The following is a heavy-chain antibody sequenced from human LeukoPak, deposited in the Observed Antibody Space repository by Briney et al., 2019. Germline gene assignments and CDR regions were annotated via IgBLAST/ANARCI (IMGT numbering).Heavy chain of an antibody. CDR3: AKGRWFDWSTGVWFDP. V-gene: IGHV1-3*04. J-gene: IGHJ5*02. CDR2: INTGNGNT. CDR1: GYTFINYA. D-gene: IGHD3-9*01. Sequence: ASVKVSCKASGYTFINYAIHWVRQAPGQRLEWMGWINTGNGNTKYSQQFQGRVTISRDTSISTAYMELSRLRPDDTAVYYCAKGRWFDWSTGVWFDPWGQGTLVTVSS.